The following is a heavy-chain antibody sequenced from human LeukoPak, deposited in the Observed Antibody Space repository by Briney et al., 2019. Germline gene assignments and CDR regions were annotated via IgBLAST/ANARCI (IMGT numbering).Heavy chain of an antibody. CDR3: ARDRERWFDP. CDR2: ISYDGSNK. V-gene: IGHV3-30-3*01. Sequence: PGGSLRLSCAASGFTFSSYAMHWVRQAPGKGLEWVAVISYDGSNKYYADSVKGRFTISRDNFKNTLYLQMNSLRADDTAVYYCARDRERWFDPWGQGTLVTVSS. J-gene: IGHJ5*02. CDR1: GFTFSSYA.